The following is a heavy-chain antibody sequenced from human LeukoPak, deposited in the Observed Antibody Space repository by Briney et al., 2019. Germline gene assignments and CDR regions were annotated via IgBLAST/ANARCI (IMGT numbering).Heavy chain of an antibody. Sequence: GTSLRLSCAASGFTFRSHGMHWVRQAPGKGLEWVSVIYSDGSTYYADSVKDRFTISRDNSKNTLNLQMNSLRTEDTAVYYCAREGKVRGVNFDYWGQGTLVTVSS. CDR1: GFTFRSHG. J-gene: IGHJ4*02. CDR2: IYSDGST. CDR3: AREGKVRGVNFDY. D-gene: IGHD3-10*01. V-gene: IGHV3-53*01.